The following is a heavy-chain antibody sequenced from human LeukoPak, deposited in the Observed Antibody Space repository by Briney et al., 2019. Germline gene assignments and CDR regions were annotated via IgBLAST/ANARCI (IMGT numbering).Heavy chain of an antibody. CDR2: VSWNSDHI. CDR1: GFTFHDYV. CDR3: RRRPSFTLGGGYLDS. J-gene: IGHJ4*02. D-gene: IGHD3-22*01. V-gene: IGHV3-9*01. Sequence: GGSLRLSCVGSGFTFHDYVMHWVRQVPGMGLEWVAGVSWNSDHIGYADSVKGRFTISRDNDRNTLHLEMKSLRVDDTAIYFCRRRPSFTLGGGYLDSWGLGSLVTVSS.